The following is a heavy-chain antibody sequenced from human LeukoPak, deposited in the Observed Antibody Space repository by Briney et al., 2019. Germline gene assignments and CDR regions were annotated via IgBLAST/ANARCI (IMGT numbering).Heavy chain of an antibody. J-gene: IGHJ6*03. CDR2: MSSSSSTI. CDR3: ARLWAAAGWSYYMDV. D-gene: IGHD6-13*01. V-gene: IGHV3-48*01. Sequence: GGSLRLSCAASGFTFSSYSMNWVRQAPGKGLEWVAYMSSSSSTIYYADSVKGRFTISRDNAKNSLYLQMNSLRAEDTAVYYCARLWAAAGWSYYMDVWGKGTTVTVSS. CDR1: GFTFSSYS.